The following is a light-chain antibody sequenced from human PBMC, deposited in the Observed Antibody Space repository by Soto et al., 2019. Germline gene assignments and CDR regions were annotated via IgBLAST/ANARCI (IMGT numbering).Light chain of an antibody. J-gene: IGKJ1*01. CDR1: QSVSSSYNSY. CDR3: HHYGSAPPWA. V-gene: IGKV3-20*01. Sequence: IVLTQSPGTLSLSPGERATLSCRASQSVSSSYNSYLAWYQQNPGQAPRLLIYGASNRATGIPDRFSGSGSGTDFTITIIRLEPDDLAVYYCHHYGSAPPWAFGRGTKVEIK. CDR2: GAS.